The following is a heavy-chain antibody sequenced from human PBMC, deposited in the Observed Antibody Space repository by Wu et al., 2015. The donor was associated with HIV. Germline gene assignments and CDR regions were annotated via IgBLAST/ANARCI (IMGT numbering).Heavy chain of an antibody. CDR3: ARDWRFRGVFDDLYMDV. J-gene: IGHJ6*03. D-gene: IGHD3-9*01. Sequence: VQLEQSGAQIQKSGASVTVSCKTSGYTFTDYYIHWVRQAPGQGLQWMGYIIPDTGDTKYSQNFKGSVTMTRDTSLSTVYMVLTRPRLNDTAIYYCARDWRFRGVFDDLYMDVWGNGTTIVVSS. V-gene: IGHV1-2*02. CDR2: IIPDTGDT. CDR1: GYTFTDYY.